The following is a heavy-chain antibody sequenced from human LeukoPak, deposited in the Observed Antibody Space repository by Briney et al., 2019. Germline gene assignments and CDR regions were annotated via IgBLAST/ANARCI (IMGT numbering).Heavy chain of an antibody. CDR1: GFTFSTYT. CDR2: ISSRSDYI. CDR3: ARGGSYRHFDY. D-gene: IGHD1-26*01. J-gene: IGHJ4*02. V-gene: IGHV3-21*01. Sequence: PGGPLRLSCAASGFTFSTYTMNWVRQAPGKGLEWVSSISSRSDYIYYADSLQGRFTISRDNAKNSLYLHMTTLRGEDTAVYYCARGGSYRHFDYWGQGILVTVSS.